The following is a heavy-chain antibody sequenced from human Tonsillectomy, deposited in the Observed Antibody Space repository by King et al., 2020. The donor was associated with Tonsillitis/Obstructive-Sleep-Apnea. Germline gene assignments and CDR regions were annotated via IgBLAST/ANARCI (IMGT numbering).Heavy chain of an antibody. V-gene: IGHV5-10-1*03. D-gene: IGHD6-19*01. J-gene: IGHJ6*02. CDR1: GYSFTSYW. CDR2: IDPSDSYT. CDR3: ARPHSSGWYYYGMDV. Sequence: VQLVESGAEVKKPGESLRISCKASGYSFTSYWINWVRQMPGKGLEWMGRIDPSDSYTNYSPSFQGHVTIPADKSISTAYLQWSSLKASDTAMYYCARPHSSGWYYYGMDVWGQGTTVTVSS.